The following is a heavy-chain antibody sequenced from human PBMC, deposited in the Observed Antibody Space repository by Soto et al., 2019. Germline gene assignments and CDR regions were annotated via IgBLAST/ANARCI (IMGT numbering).Heavy chain of an antibody. CDR1: GASITSTNW. Sequence: QVQLQESGPGLVRPSETLSLTCEVSGASITSTNWWSWVRQPPGKGLEWIGGIFRGGSTNYNRSLKSRVTISVDKSKNQFSLRLTSVTAADTAVYYCARAILANPWFDPWGQGTLVSVYS. CDR2: IFRGGST. D-gene: IGHD2-2*02. J-gene: IGHJ5*02. CDR3: ARAILANPWFDP. V-gene: IGHV4-4*02.